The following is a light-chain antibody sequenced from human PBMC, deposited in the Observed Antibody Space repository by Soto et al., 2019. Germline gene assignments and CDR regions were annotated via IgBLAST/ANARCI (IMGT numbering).Light chain of an antibody. CDR3: QHYGMSPIT. V-gene: IGKV3-20*01. CDR1: QSVNSR. J-gene: IGKJ5*01. Sequence: EIVLTQSPGTLSLSPGERATLSCRASQSVNSRLAWYQHKPGQAPRLLISGASSRATGIPDRFSGSGSATDFTLTIRRLEPEDFALYYCQHYGMSPITFGQGTRLDIK. CDR2: GAS.